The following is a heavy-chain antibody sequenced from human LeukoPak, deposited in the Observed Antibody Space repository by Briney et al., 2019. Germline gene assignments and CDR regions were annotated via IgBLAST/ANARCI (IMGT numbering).Heavy chain of an antibody. V-gene: IGHV3-64D*06. Sequence: GGSLRLSCSASGFTFSYYALQWVRQAPGEGLEFVSTISHDGSNTIYAGSVKGRFTVSRDNSKNTLYLQMTSLRPEDTAVYYCVKTAGSWYGYFDYWGQGTVVTVSS. CDR2: ISHDGSNT. D-gene: IGHD6-13*01. CDR1: GFTFSYYA. CDR3: VKTAGSWYGYFDY. J-gene: IGHJ4*02.